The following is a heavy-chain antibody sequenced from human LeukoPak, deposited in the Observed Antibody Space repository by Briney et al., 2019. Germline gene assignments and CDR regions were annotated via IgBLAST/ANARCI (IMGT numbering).Heavy chain of an antibody. Sequence: GGSLRLSCAASGFTFSSYAMSWVRQAPGKGLEWVSAISGSGGSTYYADSVKGRFTISRDNSKNTLYLQMNSLRAEDTAVYYCAKIGDYYDFWSGYHDYWGQGTLVTVSS. CDR3: AKIGDYYDFWSGYHDY. V-gene: IGHV3-23*01. CDR2: ISGSGGST. D-gene: IGHD3-3*01. J-gene: IGHJ4*02. CDR1: GFTFSSYA.